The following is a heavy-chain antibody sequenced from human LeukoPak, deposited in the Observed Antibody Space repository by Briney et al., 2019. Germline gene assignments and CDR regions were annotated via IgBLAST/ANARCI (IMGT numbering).Heavy chain of an antibody. CDR2: IYSGDST. CDR1: GFTVSSNY. D-gene: IGHD2-2*01. Sequence: GGSLRLSCAASGFTVSSNYMSWGRQAPGEGLEWVSLIYSGDSTYYADSVKGRFTISRDTSKNTVYLQMNSLRAEDTAVYYCARLVVPAAYFDYWGQGTLVTVSS. V-gene: IGHV3-66*02. J-gene: IGHJ4*02. CDR3: ARLVVPAAYFDY.